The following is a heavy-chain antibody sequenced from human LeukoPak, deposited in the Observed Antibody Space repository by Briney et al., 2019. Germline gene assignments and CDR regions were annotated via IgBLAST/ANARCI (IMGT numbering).Heavy chain of an antibody. V-gene: IGHV3-23*01. Sequence: GGSLRLSCAASGFTFSSYVMTWVRQAPGKGLERVSGISSSGDNTYYADYVKGRFTISRDNSKNTLYLQMNSLRAEDTAVFYCAKGGGNNQLYAAFDYWGQGALVTVSS. CDR3: AKGGGNNQLYAAFDY. D-gene: IGHD1-1*01. CDR1: GFTFSSYV. J-gene: IGHJ4*02. CDR2: ISSSGDNT.